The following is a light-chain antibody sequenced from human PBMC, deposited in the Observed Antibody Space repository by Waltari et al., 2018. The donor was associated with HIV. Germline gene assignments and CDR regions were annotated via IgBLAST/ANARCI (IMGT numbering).Light chain of an antibody. CDR2: EVN. CDR1: SSAVGTYNL. Sequence: QSALTQPASVSGSPGQSITISCTGTSSAVGTYNLVSWYQQHPGTAPNLMVYEVNRRPSGVSNRFSGSKSGNTASLTISGLQAEDEADYYCCSYAGSSTLVFGGGTKVTVL. J-gene: IGLJ3*02. CDR3: CSYAGSSTLV. V-gene: IGLV2-23*02.